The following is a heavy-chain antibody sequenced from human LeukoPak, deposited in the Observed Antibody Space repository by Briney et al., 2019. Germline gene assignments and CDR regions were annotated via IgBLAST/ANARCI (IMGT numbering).Heavy chain of an antibody. CDR3: ARGETFYYYGMDV. V-gene: IGHV4-59*01. D-gene: IGHD2/OR15-2a*01. Sequence: PSETQSLTCTVSGGSISSYYWSWIRQPPGKGLEWIGYIYYSGSTNYNPSLKSRVTISVDTSKNQFSLKLSSVTAADTAVYYCARGETFYYYGMDVWGQGTTVTVSS. J-gene: IGHJ6*02. CDR2: IYYSGST. CDR1: GGSISSYY.